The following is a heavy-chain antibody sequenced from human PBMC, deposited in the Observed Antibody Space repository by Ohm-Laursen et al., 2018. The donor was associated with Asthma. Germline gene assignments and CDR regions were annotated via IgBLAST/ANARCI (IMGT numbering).Heavy chain of an antibody. J-gene: IGHJ5*02. D-gene: IGHD1-1*01. CDR3: ARDPGQGWFDP. V-gene: IGHV4-59*01. CDR2: IYYSGST. Sequence: SETLSLTCTVSGGSISSYYWSWIRQPPGKGLEWIGYIYYSGSTNYNPSLKSRVIISVDTSKNQFSLKLSSVTAADTAVYYCARDPGQGWFDPWGQGTLVTVSS. CDR1: GGSISSYY.